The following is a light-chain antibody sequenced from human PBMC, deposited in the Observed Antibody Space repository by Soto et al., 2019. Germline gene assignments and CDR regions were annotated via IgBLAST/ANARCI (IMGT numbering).Light chain of an antibody. V-gene: IGKV1-5*01. Sequence: DIQMTQSPSTLSASVGDRVTITCRASPSISSWLAWYQQKPGKAPKLLIYDASSLESGVPSRFSVSGSGTEFTLTISSLQPDDFATYYCQQYNSYSRTFGQGTKVEIK. CDR2: DAS. CDR3: QQYNSYSRT. CDR1: PSISSW. J-gene: IGKJ1*01.